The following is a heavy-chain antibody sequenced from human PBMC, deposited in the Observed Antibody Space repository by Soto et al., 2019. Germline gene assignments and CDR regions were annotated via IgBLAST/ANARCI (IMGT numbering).Heavy chain of an antibody. CDR2: IYYSGST. CDR1: GGSISSSSYY. V-gene: IGHV4-39*01. D-gene: IGHD5-12*01. J-gene: IGHJ6*02. CDR3: ARRGGYDRYYYYYGMDV. Sequence: SETLSLTCTVSGGSISSSSYYWGWIRQPPGKGLEWIGSIYYSGSTYYNPSLKSRVTISVDTSKNQFSLKLSPVTAADTAVYYCARRGGYDRYYYYYGMDVWGQGTTVTVSS.